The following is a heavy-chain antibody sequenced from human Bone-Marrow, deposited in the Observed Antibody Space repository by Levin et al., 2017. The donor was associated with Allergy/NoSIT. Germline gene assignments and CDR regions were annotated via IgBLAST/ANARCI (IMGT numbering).Heavy chain of an antibody. J-gene: IGHJ4*02. V-gene: IGHV3-53*01. Sequence: GESLKISCAASGFTVSSHYMSWVRQAPGKGPEWVSVIYSGGGTYYADSVKGRFTISRDNSKNTLYLQMNSLRAEDTAVYYCARGWFGELLSHWGQGTLVTVSS. D-gene: IGHD3-10*01. CDR1: GFTVSSHY. CDR3: ARGWFGELLSH. CDR2: IYSGGGT.